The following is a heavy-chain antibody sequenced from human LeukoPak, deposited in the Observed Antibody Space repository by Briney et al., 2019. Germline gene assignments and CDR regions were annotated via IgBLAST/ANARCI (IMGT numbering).Heavy chain of an antibody. CDR3: AKGAAVIFGVVYNWFDP. J-gene: IGHJ5*02. CDR2: ISGSGGST. CDR1: GFTFSSYA. Sequence: PGGSLRLSCAASGFTFSSYAMSWVRQAPGKGLEWVSAISGSGGSTYYADSVKGRFTISRDNSKNTLYLQMNSLRAEDTAVYYCAKGAAVIFGVVYNWFDPWGQGTLVTVSS. D-gene: IGHD3-3*01. V-gene: IGHV3-23*01.